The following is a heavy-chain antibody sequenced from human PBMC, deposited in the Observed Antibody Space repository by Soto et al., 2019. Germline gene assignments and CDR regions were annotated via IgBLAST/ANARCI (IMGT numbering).Heavy chain of an antibody. CDR3: ARIGLGVTVPNWYFDL. CDR2: INHSGST. D-gene: IGHD4-17*01. CDR1: GGSFSGYY. V-gene: IGHV4-34*01. J-gene: IGHJ2*01. Sequence: QVQLQQWGAGLLKPSETLSLTCAVYGGSFSGYYWSWIRQPPGKGLEWMGEINHSGSTNYNPHLKSRLTISVDTSKNQCSLKLSSVTAADTAVYYCARIGLGVTVPNWYFDLWGRGTLVTVSS.